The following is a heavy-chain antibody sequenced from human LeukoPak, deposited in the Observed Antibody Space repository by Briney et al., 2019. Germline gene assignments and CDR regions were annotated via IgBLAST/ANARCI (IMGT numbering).Heavy chain of an antibody. J-gene: IGHJ6*02. CDR3: ARDTDYYYYGMDV. CDR2: INPNSGGT. V-gene: IGHV1-2*04. CDR1: GYTFTGYY. Sequence: ASVKVSCKASGYTFTGYYMHWVRQAPGQGLEWMGWINPNSGGTNYAQKFQGWVTMTRDTSISTAYMKLSRLRSDDTAVYYCARDTDYYYYGMDVWGQGTTVTVSS. D-gene: IGHD2-8*02.